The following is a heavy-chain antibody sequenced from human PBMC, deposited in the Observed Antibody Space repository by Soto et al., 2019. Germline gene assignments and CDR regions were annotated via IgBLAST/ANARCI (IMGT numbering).Heavy chain of an antibody. CDR3: ARGNYGRDY. J-gene: IGHJ4*02. CDR2: IKPDGSEK. V-gene: IGHV3-7*01. CDR1: EFTFSQHW. D-gene: IGHD4-17*01. Sequence: EVHLVESGGGLVQPGGSLRLSCAASEFTFSQHWMSWVRQALGKGLEWVADIKPDGSEKYYVDSVKGRFTISRDNAKNSVYMKMNRLRAEDTDVYYCARGNYGRDYWGQGTLVTVSS.